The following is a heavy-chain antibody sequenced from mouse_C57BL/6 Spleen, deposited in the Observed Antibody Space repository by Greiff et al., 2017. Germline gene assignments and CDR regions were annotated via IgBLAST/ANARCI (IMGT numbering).Heavy chain of an antibody. CDR3: AREDTTVVFDY. J-gene: IGHJ2*01. CDR1: GYAFSSYW. D-gene: IGHD1-1*01. V-gene: IGHV1-80*01. CDR2: IYPGDGDT. Sequence: QVQLQQSGAELVKPGASVKISCKASGYAFSSYWMNWVKQRPGKGLEWIGQIYPGDGDTNYNGKFKGKATLTADKSSSTAYMQLSSLTSEDSAVYFCAREDTTVVFDYWDQGTTLTVSS.